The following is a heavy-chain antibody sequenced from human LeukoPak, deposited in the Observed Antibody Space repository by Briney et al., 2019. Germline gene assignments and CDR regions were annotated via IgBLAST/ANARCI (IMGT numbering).Heavy chain of an antibody. V-gene: IGHV4-34*01. J-gene: IGHJ6*02. D-gene: IGHD5-18*01. Sequence: SETLSLTCAVYGGSFSGYYWSWIRQPPGRGLEWIGEINHSGSTNYNPSLKSRVTISVDTSKNQFSLKLSSVTAADTAVYYCARLEGTAMGMGSYYYYYYGMDVWGQGTTVTVSS. CDR1: GGSFSGYY. CDR2: INHSGST. CDR3: ARLEGTAMGMGSYYYYYYGMDV.